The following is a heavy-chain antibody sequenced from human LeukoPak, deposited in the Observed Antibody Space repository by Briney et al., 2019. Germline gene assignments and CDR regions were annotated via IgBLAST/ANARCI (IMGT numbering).Heavy chain of an antibody. CDR1: GFTFSTYS. J-gene: IGHJ3*02. V-gene: IGHV3-21*01. CDR3: ARGPDIVVIPIVDDAFDI. D-gene: IGHD2-2*01. Sequence: GGSLRLSCAASGFTFSTYSMNWVRRAPGKGLEWVSSIGGNSKYIYYADSVKGRFTTSRDSAENSLYLQMNSLRAEDTAVYYCARGPDIVVIPIVDDAFDIWGQGTMVTVSS. CDR2: IGGNSKYI.